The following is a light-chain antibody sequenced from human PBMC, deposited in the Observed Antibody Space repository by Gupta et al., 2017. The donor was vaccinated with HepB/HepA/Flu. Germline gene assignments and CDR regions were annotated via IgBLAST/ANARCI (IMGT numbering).Light chain of an antibody. CDR2: GAS. CDR1: QNIRAY. V-gene: IGKV1-39*01. J-gene: IGKJ1*01. CDR3: QQTDSAPWT. Sequence: DMQVTQSPPSLSASVGDRITITCRAGQNIRAYLNWYQQRPGKAPNLLIYGASNLQTGVPSRFSGSGSGTEFTLTISSLQLEDFATYCCQQTDSAPWTFGLGTKVDMK.